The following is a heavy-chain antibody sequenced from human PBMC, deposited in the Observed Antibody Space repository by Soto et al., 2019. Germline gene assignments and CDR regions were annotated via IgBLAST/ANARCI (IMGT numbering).Heavy chain of an antibody. CDR1: GFTFSNYG. D-gene: IGHD2-21*01. Sequence: QVQLVESGGGVVQPGGSLRLSCAASGFTFSNYGMHWVRQAPSKGLEWVAVIWYDGNNKYYADSVKVRFTISRDNSNNTLYVQMTSLRAEDTAVYYCARGLHSLFDYWGQGTLVTVSS. J-gene: IGHJ4*02. V-gene: IGHV3-33*01. CDR3: ARGLHSLFDY. CDR2: IWYDGNNK.